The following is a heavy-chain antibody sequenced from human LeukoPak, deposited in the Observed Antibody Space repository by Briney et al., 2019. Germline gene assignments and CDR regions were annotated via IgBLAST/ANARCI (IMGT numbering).Heavy chain of an antibody. CDR2: YPGDSDT. CDR3: ARRDGYGAYDI. J-gene: IGHJ3*02. CDR1: GYSFTSYW. V-gene: IGHV5-51*01. Sequence: GESLKISYKGSGYSFTSYWIGWVRQMPGKGLEWMGIYPGDSDTRYSPSFQGQVTISTDKSISTAYLQWSSLKASDTAMYYCARRDGYGAYDIWGQGTMVTVSS. D-gene: IGHD5-24*01.